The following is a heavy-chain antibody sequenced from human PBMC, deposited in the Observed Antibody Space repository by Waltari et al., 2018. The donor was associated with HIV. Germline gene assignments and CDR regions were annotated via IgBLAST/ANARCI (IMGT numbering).Heavy chain of an antibody. Sequence: EVQLVESGGGLVQPGGSLRLSCAASGFTFSSYWMHWVRQAPGKGLVWVLRINSDGSSTRYADSVKGRFTISRDNAKNTLYLQMNSLRAEDTAVYYCASGYSSSWRSDYYYYGMDVWGQGTTVTVSS. CDR2: INSDGSST. V-gene: IGHV3-74*01. D-gene: IGHD6-13*01. CDR1: GFTFSSYW. CDR3: ASGYSSSWRSDYYYYGMDV. J-gene: IGHJ6*02.